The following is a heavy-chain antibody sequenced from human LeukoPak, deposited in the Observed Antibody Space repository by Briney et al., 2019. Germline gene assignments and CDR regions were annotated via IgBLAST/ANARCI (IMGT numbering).Heavy chain of an antibody. D-gene: IGHD1-7*01. J-gene: IGHJ3*02. V-gene: IGHV1-69*05. CDR1: GGTFSSYA. CDR2: IIPIFGTA. CDR3: ARSSGTADDAFDI. Sequence: SVKVSCKASGGTFSSYAITWVRQAPGQGLEWMGGIIPIFGTANYAQKFQGRVTITTDESTSTAYMELSSLRSEDTAVYYCARSSGTADDAFDIWGQGTMVTVSS.